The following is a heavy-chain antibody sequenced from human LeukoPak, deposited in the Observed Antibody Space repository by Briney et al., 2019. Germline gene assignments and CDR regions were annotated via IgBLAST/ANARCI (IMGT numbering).Heavy chain of an antibody. Sequence: GGSLRLSCAASGFTFSSYGMHWARQAPGKGLEWVAFIRYDGSNKYYADSVKGRFTISRDNSKNTLYLQMNSLRAEDTAVYYCASFRFVVLITWGQGTLVTVSS. CDR2: IRYDGSNK. CDR3: ASFRFVVLIT. J-gene: IGHJ5*02. D-gene: IGHD2-8*01. V-gene: IGHV3-30*02. CDR1: GFTFSSYG.